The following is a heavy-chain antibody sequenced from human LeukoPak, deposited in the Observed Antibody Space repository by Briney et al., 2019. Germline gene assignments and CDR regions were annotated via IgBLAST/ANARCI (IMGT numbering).Heavy chain of an antibody. CDR1: GFSFSSYG. Sequence: GGTLRLSCEASGFSFSSYGMSWVRQAPGEGLERVSGFSASDGSRYYADSVKGRFTISRDNSKNTLYLQMNSLRAEDTAVYYCAKNIGGFDYWGQGTLVTVSS. V-gene: IGHV3-23*01. CDR3: AKNIGGFDY. D-gene: IGHD4-23*01. J-gene: IGHJ4*02. CDR2: FSASDGSR.